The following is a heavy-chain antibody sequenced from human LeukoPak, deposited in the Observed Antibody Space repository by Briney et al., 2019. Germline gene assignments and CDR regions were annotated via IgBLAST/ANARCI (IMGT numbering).Heavy chain of an antibody. Sequence: PSQTLSLTCAVSGGSISSGGYSWSWIRQPPGKGLEWIGYIYHSGSTYYNPSLKSRVTISVDRSKNQFSLKLSSVTAADTAVYYCAREVGFTWFDPWGQGTLVTVYS. CDR3: AREVGFTWFDP. J-gene: IGHJ5*02. V-gene: IGHV4-30-2*01. CDR1: GGSISSGGYS. CDR2: IYHSGST. D-gene: IGHD6-25*01.